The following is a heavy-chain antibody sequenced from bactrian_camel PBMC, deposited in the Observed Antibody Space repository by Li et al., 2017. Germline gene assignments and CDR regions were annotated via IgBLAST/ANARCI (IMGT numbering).Heavy chain of an antibody. CDR1: IYTASTSC. CDR3: AADLEIRGGYCYKTNNY. J-gene: IGHJ4*01. D-gene: IGHD2*01. V-gene: IGHV3S53*01. CDR2: IDYDGST. Sequence: HVQLVESGGGLVQEGGSLRLSCAASIYTASTSCMAWFRQAPGQEREGVAVIDYDGSTAYADSVKGRFTISQDNAKNTVYLQMNNLKPEDSGIYYCAADLEIRGGYCYKTNNYWGQGTQVTVS.